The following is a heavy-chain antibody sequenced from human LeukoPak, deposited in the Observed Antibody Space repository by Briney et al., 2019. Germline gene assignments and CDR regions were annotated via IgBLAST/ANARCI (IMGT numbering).Heavy chain of an antibody. CDR1: GGSFSDYY. D-gene: IGHD2-8*01. Sequence: KPSETLSLTCAVYGGSFSDYYWTWIRQPPGKGLEWIGSIYYSGSTYYNPSLKSRVTISVDTSKNQFSLKLSSVTAADTAVYYCARVETYCTNGVCYRGSDYWGQGTLVTVSS. J-gene: IGHJ4*02. V-gene: IGHV4-34*01. CDR2: IYYSGST. CDR3: ARVETYCTNGVCYRGSDY.